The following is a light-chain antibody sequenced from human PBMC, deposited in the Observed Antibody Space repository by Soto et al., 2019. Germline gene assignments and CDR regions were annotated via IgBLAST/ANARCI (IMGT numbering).Light chain of an antibody. J-gene: IGLJ3*02. CDR2: VTSDGSH. CDR3: QAWGTGGV. CDR1: SGHSDYA. Sequence: QPVLTQSPSASASPGASVKLTCTLSSGHSDYAIAWHQQQPEKGPRYLMMVTSDGSHTKGDGIPDRFSGSSSGADRYLTISSLRSDDEADYYCQAWGTGGVFGGGTKLTVL. V-gene: IGLV4-69*01.